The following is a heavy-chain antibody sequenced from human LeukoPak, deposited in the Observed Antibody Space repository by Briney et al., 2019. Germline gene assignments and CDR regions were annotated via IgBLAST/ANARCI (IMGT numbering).Heavy chain of an antibody. CDR2: LDPEDGEA. CDR1: GYTLSDLA. Sequence: ASVTVSCKVSGYTLSDLAMHWVRQAAGKGLEWMGGLDPEDGEAIYAQPLQGRVTMTEDTSSDTAYMVLSSLRSEDTAVYYCATRNFGDYGAFDIWGQGTMVTVSS. V-gene: IGHV1-24*01. CDR3: ATRNFGDYGAFDI. D-gene: IGHD4-17*01. J-gene: IGHJ3*02.